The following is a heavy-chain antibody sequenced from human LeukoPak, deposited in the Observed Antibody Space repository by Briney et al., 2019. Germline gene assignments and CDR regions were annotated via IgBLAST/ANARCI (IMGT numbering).Heavy chain of an antibody. D-gene: IGHD5-18*01. V-gene: IGHV4-30-2*02. Sequence: PSQTLSLTCAVSGGSISSGGYSWSWIRQPPGKGLEWIGYIYHSGSTYYNPSLKTRVTISVDTSKNQFSLKLSSVTAADTAVYYCAARGYSYGYAVDYWGQGTLVTVSS. CDR1: GGSISSGGYS. J-gene: IGHJ4*02. CDR3: AARGYSYGYAVDY. CDR2: IYHSGST.